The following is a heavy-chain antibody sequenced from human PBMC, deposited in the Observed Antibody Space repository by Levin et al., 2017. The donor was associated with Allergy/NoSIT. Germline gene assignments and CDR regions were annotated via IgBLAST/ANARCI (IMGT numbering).Heavy chain of an antibody. CDR3: ARAGWGGLGYYYYGMDV. CDR1: GFTVSSHY. V-gene: IGHV3-53*01. CDR2: IYSGGST. D-gene: IGHD3-3*01. Sequence: GESLKISCAASGFTVSSHYMSWVRQAPGKGLEWVSVIYSGGSTYYADSVKGRFTISRDNSKNTLYLQMNSLRAEDTAVYYCARAGWGGLGYYYYGMDVWGQGTTVTVSS. J-gene: IGHJ6*02.